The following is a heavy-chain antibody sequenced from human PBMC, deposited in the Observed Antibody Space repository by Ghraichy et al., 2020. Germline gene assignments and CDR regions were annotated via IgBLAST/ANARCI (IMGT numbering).Heavy chain of an antibody. Sequence: GGSLRLSCAAFGFTFSSYNMNWVRQTPGKGLEWVSSISSSSTYIYYADSVKGRFTISRDNPKNSLYLQMSSLRAEDTAVYYCTRDWNYGDYWGQGTLVTVSS. V-gene: IGHV3-21*01. D-gene: IGHD1-7*01. CDR2: ISSSSTYI. J-gene: IGHJ4*02. CDR3: TRDWNYGDY. CDR1: GFTFSSYN.